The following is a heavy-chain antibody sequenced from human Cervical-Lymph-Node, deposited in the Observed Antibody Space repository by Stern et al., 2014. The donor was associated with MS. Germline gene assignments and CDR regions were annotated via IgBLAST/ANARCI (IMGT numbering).Heavy chain of an antibody. CDR1: GYIFTGDY. V-gene: IGHV1-2*06. CDR2: INPYTGDA. CDR3: ARDDEGSRWSWGALSV. D-gene: IGHD6-19*01. Sequence: QVQLVQSGAEVKKPGASVKVSCKASGYIFTGDYVHWVRQAPGQGLEWMGRINPYTGDANHAQEFQTRLTLTRDTSINTAFMELTRLTSDDAAVYYCARDDEGSRWSWGALSVWGQGTTLTISS. J-gene: IGHJ6*02.